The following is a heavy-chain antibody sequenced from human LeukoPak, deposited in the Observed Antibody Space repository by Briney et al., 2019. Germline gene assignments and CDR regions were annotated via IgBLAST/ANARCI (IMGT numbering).Heavy chain of an antibody. CDR3: ARHVARAAAAAFDY. Sequence: GESLKISCQASGYSFTSYWIGWVRQMPGKGLEWMGIIYPGDSDTRYSPSFQGQVTISADKSISTAYLQWSSLKASDTAMYYCARHVARAAAAAFDYWGQGTLVTVSS. D-gene: IGHD6-13*01. CDR2: IYPGDSDT. CDR1: GYSFTSYW. V-gene: IGHV5-51*01. J-gene: IGHJ4*02.